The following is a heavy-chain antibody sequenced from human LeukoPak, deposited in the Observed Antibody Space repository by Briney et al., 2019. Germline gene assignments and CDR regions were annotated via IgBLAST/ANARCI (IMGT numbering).Heavy chain of an antibody. CDR2: IYYSGST. CDR1: GGSISSHY. J-gene: IGHJ2*01. D-gene: IGHD6-13*01. Sequence: SETLSLTCTVSGGSISSHYWNWIRQPPGKGLEWIGYIYYSGSTNYSPSLKSRLTISVDTSKNQFSLKLSSVTAADTAVYYCARTYGSSGLGYFDLWGRGTLVTVSS. CDR3: ARTYGSSGLGYFDL. V-gene: IGHV4-59*11.